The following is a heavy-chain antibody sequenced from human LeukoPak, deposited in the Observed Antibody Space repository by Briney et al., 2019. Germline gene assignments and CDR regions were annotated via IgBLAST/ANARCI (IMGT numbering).Heavy chain of an antibody. CDR3: ARYGNPVAFDY. V-gene: IGHV4-59*01. CDR2: IYYSGST. CDR1: GGSISSYY. D-gene: IGHD4-11*01. Sequence: SETLSLTCAVSGGSISSYYWSWIRQPPGKGLEWIGFIYYSGSTNYNPSLESRVTISVDTSKKQFSLKLRSVTAADTAVYYCARYGNPVAFDYWGQGTLVTVSS. J-gene: IGHJ4*02.